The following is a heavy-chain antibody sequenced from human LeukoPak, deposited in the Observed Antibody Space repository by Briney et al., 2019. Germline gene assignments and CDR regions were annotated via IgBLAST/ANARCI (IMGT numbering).Heavy chain of an antibody. J-gene: IGHJ4*02. D-gene: IGHD3-22*01. CDR1: GFTFSSYA. Sequence: GGSLRLSCAASGFTFSSYAMSWVRQTPAKGLESVSSISAGGDRTHYADSVKGRFTVSRDNSKNTLYLHMNSLRAEDTAVYFCAYLDSSGYYYGRLRYWGQGTPVTVSS. V-gene: IGHV3-23*01. CDR3: AYLDSSGYYYGRLRY. CDR2: ISAGGDRT.